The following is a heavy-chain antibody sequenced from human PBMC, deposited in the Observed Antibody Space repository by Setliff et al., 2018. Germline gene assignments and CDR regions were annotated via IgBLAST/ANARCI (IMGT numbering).Heavy chain of an antibody. V-gene: IGHV4-4*08. CDR2: IYTSGST. CDR3: ARAPDSGTYYNLYPYYMDV. CDR1: GGSIGGYY. Sequence: SETLSLTCTVFGGSIGGYYWSWIRQPPGKVLEWIGNIYTSGSTKYTPSLRSRVTISVDTSKNHFSLRLSSVTAADTAVYYCARAPDSGTYYNLYPYYMDVWGKGTTVTVSS. J-gene: IGHJ6*03. D-gene: IGHD1-26*01.